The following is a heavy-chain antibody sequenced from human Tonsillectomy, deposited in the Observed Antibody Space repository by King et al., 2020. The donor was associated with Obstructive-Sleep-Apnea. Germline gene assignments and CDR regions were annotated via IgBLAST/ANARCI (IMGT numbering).Heavy chain of an antibody. V-gene: IGHV3-30*18. Sequence: VQLVESGGGVVKPGRSLRLSCAASGFTFSSYGMHWVRQAPGKGLEWVAVISYDGSNKYYADSVKGRFTISRDNSKNTLYLQMNSLRAEDTAVYYCAKDSVAVATPYSDYWGQGTLVTVSS. J-gene: IGHJ4*02. D-gene: IGHD5-12*01. CDR1: GFTFSSYG. CDR3: AKDSVAVATPYSDY. CDR2: ISYDGSNK.